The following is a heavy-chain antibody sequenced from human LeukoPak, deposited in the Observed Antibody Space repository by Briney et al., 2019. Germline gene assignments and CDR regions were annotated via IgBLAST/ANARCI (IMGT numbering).Heavy chain of an antibody. V-gene: IGHV4-34*01. D-gene: IGHD2-2*01. CDR3: ARVPYCSSTSCYSVGHWFDP. CDR1: GGSFSGYY. J-gene: IGHJ5*02. CDR2: INHSGST. Sequence: SETLSLTCAVYGGSFSGYYWSWIRQPPGKGLEWIGEINHSGSTNYNPSLKSRVTISVDTSKNQFSLKLSSVTAADTAVYYCARVPYCSSTSCYSVGHWFDPWGQGTLVTVSS.